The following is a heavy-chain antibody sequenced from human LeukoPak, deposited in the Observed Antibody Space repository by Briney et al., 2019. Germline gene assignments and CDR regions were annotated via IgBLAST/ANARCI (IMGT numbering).Heavy chain of an antibody. J-gene: IGHJ4*02. V-gene: IGHV3-7*01. CDR3: ARDRALYDSRRGYYYTEDDY. D-gene: IGHD3-22*01. CDR2: INQDGSEK. CDR1: GFTFSSYW. Sequence: GGSLRLSCAASGFTFSSYWMSWVRQTPGKGLEWVANINQDGSEKYSVDSVKGRFTISRDNAESSLYLQMNSLRVDDTAVYYCARDRALYDSRRGYYYTEDDYWGQGTLVTVSS.